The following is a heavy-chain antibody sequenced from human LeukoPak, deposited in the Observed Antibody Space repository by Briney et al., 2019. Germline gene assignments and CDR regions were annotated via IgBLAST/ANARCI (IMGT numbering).Heavy chain of an antibody. CDR1: GFTFSSYA. CDR3: AMRSGLFYYYYGMDV. J-gene: IGHJ6*02. D-gene: IGHD6-19*01. Sequence: PGRSLRLSCAASGFTFSSYAMHWVRQAPGKGLEWVAVISYDGSNKYYADSVKGRFTISRDNSKNTLYLQMNSLRAEDTAVYYCAMRSGLFYYYYGMDVWGQGTTVTVSS. CDR2: ISYDGSNK. V-gene: IGHV3-30-3*01.